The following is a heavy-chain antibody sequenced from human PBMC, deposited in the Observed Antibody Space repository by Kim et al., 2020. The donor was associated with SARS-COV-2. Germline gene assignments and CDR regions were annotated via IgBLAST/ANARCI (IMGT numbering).Heavy chain of an antibody. Sequence: GGSLRLSCAASGFTFSSYAMSWVRQAPGKGLEWVSAISGSGGSTYYADSVKGRFTISRDNSKNTLYLQMNSLRAEDTAVYYCAKGPYCSSTSCYWAYYYYYYMDVWGKGTTVTVSS. V-gene: IGHV3-23*01. D-gene: IGHD2-2*01. CDR1: GFTFSSYA. CDR3: AKGPYCSSTSCYWAYYYYYYMDV. J-gene: IGHJ6*03. CDR2: ISGSGGST.